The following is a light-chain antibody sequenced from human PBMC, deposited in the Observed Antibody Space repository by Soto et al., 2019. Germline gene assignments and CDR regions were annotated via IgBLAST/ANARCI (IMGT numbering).Light chain of an antibody. V-gene: IGKV1-5*01. Sequence: GDRVTITCRASQTINGWLAWYQQKPGKAPKLLIYDASSLQSGVPSRFSGSESGTELTLTISSLQPDDFATYYCQQYNTYPWTFGQGTKVEIK. CDR3: QQYNTYPWT. J-gene: IGKJ1*01. CDR2: DAS. CDR1: QTINGW.